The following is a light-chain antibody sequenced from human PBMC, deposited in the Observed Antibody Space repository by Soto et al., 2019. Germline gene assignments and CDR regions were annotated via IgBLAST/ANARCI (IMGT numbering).Light chain of an antibody. CDR3: SSYAGNDEV. Sequence: QSALTQPRSVSGSPGQSVTISCTGTSSDVGGYNYVSWYQQHPDKAPKLMIYDVSKRPSGVPDRFSGSKSGNTASLTISGLQAEDEGDYYCSSYAGNDEVFGGGTKLTVL. V-gene: IGLV2-11*01. CDR1: SSDVGGYNY. CDR2: DVS. J-gene: IGLJ2*01.